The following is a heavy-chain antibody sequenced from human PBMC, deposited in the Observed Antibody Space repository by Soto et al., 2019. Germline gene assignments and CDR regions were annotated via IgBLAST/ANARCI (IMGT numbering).Heavy chain of an antibody. V-gene: IGHV3-30*03. J-gene: IGHJ4*02. D-gene: IGHD6-13*01. CDR2: ISYDGSNK. CDR3: ARRSPETAGRSRVVDY. Sequence: QVQLVESGGGVVQPGRSLRLSCAASGFTFSSYGMHWVRQAPGKGLEWVAVISYDGSNKYYADSVKGRFTISRDNSKNSVYLQMNSLRAEGTAVYYGARRSPETAGRSRVVDYWGQGTLVTVSS. CDR1: GFTFSSYG.